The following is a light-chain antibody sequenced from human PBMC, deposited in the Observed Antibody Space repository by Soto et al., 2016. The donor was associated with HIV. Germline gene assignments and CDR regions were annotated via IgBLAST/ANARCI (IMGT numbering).Light chain of an antibody. J-gene: IGKJ1*01. CDR2: GAS. V-gene: IGKV1-12*01. CDR3: QQSYNTPRT. CDR1: QGISSW. Sequence: DIQMTQSPSSVSASVGDRVTITCRASQGISSWLVWYQQKPGKAPKLLIYGASSLQSGVPSRFSGSGSGTDFTLIISSLQPEDFATYYCQQSYNTPRTFGQGTMVEIK.